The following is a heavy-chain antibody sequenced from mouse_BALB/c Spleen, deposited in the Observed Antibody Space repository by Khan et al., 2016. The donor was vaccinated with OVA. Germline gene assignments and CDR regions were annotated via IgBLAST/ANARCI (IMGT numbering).Heavy chain of an antibody. V-gene: IGHV1S137*01. CDR1: GYTFTDYA. D-gene: IGHD2-3*01. CDR2: ISTYSGNT. J-gene: IGHJ2*01. Sequence: VQLQESGPELVRPGVSVKISCKGSGYTFTDYAIYWVKQSHAKSLEWIGLISTYSGNTNYNQKFKGKATMTVDKSSSTAYMELARLTSEDSAIYYCARPAYDGYYDYWGQGTTLTVSS. CDR3: ARPAYDGYYDY.